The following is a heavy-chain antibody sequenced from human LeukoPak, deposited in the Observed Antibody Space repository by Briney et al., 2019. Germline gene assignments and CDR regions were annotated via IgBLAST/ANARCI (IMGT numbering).Heavy chain of an antibody. J-gene: IGHJ4*02. Sequence: SETLSLTCAVYGGSFSSYYWSWIRQPPGKGLEWIGYIYYSGSTNYNPSLKSRVTISVDTSKNQFSLKLSSVTAADTAVYYCARLSYGDYVGGFDYWGQGTLVTVSS. D-gene: IGHD4-17*01. CDR3: ARLSYGDYVGGFDY. CDR2: IYYSGST. CDR1: GGSFSSYY. V-gene: IGHV4-59*01.